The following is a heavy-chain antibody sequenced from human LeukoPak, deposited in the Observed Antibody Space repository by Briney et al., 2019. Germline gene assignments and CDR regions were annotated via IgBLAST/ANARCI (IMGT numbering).Heavy chain of an antibody. CDR3: ARQSAMASFDY. J-gene: IGHJ4*02. V-gene: IGHV4-34*01. D-gene: IGHD5-18*01. CDR1: GGSFSGYY. CDR2: INHSGST. Sequence: PSETLSLTCAVYGGSFSGYYWSWIRQPPGKGLEWIGEINHSGSTNYNPSLKSRVTISVDTSKNQFSLKLSSVTAADTAVYYCARQSAMASFDYWGQGTLVTVSS.